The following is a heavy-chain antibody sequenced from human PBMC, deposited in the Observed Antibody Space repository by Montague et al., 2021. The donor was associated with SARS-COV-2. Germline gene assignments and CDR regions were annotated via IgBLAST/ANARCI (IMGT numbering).Heavy chain of an antibody. CDR3: ARDDPYCTNGVCYTGNWFDP. CDR1: GDSVSSNSAA. Sequence: CAISGDSVSSNSAAWNWIRQSPSRGLEWLERTYYRSKWYNDYAVSVKSRITINPDTSKNQFSLQLNSVTPEDTAVYHCARDDPYCTNGVCYTGNWFDPWGQGPLVTVSS. D-gene: IGHD2-8*01. J-gene: IGHJ5*02. CDR2: TYYRSKWYN. V-gene: IGHV6-1*01.